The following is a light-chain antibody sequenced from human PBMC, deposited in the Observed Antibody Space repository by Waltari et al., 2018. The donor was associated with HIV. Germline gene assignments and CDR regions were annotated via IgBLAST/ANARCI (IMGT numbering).Light chain of an antibody. Sequence: DIQMTQSPSSLSASVGDRVTIICRASQSIGNYLNWYHQKSGTAPELLIYAASSLRSGVPSRFSGSGSGTDFTLTITSLQPEDFATYYCQQSSSSPPTFSQGTKVEI. CDR3: QQSSSSPPT. CDR1: QSIGNY. J-gene: IGKJ2*01. CDR2: AAS. V-gene: IGKV1-39*01.